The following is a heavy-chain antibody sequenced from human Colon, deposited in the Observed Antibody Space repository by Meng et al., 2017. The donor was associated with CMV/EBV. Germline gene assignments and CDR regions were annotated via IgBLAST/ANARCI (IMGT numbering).Heavy chain of an antibody. CDR2: INPSGGST. D-gene: IGHD6-19*01. V-gene: IGHV1-46*01. CDR3: ATGWSSYSSGWSRLDH. J-gene: IGHJ4*02. CDR1: GYTFTSYY. Sequence: ASVKVSCKASGYTFTSYYMHWVRQAPGQGLEWMGIINPSGGSTSYAQKFQGRVTMTRDTSTSTVYMELSSLRSEDTAVYYCATGWSSYSSGWSRLDHWGQGTVVTVSS.